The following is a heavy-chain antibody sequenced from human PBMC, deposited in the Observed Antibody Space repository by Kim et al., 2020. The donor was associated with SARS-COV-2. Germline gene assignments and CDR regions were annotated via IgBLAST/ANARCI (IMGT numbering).Heavy chain of an antibody. J-gene: IGHJ6*02. CDR3: AKGGAMDV. V-gene: IGHV3-23*01. Sequence: YVDAVKGRFTISRDNSQNQLYLQMNSRRAEETAVYYCAKGGAMDVWGQGTTVTVSS.